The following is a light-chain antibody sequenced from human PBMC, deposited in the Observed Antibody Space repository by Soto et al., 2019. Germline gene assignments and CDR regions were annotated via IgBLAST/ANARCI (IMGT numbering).Light chain of an antibody. V-gene: IGLV2-14*01. CDR3: SSYTSSSTLV. CDR2: EDS. J-gene: IGLJ2*01. Sequence: QSALTQPASVSGSPGQSSTISCTGTSSDVGGYNYVSWYQQHPGKAPKLMIYEDSNRPPGVSSRFSGSKSGNAASLTISGLQAEDEADYYCSSYTSSSTLVFGGGTKFTVL. CDR1: SSDVGGYNY.